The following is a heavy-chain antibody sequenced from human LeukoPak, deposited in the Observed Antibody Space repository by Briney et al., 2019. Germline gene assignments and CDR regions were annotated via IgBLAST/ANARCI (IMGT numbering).Heavy chain of an antibody. CDR3: ARGAPLIDY. CDR1: GGSFSGYY. V-gene: IGHV4-34*01. J-gene: IGHJ4*02. Sequence: SETLSLTCAVYGGSFSGYYWSWIRQPPGKGLEWIGEINHSGSTNYNPSLKSRVTISVDTSKNQFSLKLSSVTAADTAVYYCARGAPLIDYWGQGTQVTVSS. CDR2: INHSGST.